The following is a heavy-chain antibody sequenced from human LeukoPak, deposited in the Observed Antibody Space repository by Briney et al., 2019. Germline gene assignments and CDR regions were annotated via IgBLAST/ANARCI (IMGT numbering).Heavy chain of an antibody. V-gene: IGHV3-66*01. Sequence: PGGSLRLSCAASGFTVSSNYMSWVRQAPGKGLEWVSVIYSGGSTYYADSVKGRFTISRDNSKNTLYLQMNSLRAEDTAVYYCARDPRSVPANYYYYGMDVWGQGTTVTVS. CDR3: ARDPRSVPANYYYYGMDV. J-gene: IGHJ6*02. CDR1: GFTVSSNY. CDR2: IYSGGST. D-gene: IGHD2-2*01.